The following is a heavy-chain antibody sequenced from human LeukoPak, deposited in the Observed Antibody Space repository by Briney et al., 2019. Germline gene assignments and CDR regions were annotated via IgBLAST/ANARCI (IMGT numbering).Heavy chain of an antibody. CDR2: IIPIFGTA. CDR3: ARGGSSGWSHDDY. J-gene: IGHJ4*02. D-gene: IGHD6-19*01. Sequence: GASVKVSCKASGGTFSSYAISWVRQAPGQGLEWMGRIIPIFGTASYAQKFQGRVTITTDESTSTAYMELSSLRSEDTAVYYCARGGSSGWSHDDYWDQGTLVTVSS. V-gene: IGHV1-69*05. CDR1: GGTFSSYA.